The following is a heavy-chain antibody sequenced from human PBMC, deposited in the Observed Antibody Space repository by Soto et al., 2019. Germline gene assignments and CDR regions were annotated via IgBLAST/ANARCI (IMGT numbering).Heavy chain of an antibody. CDR2: ISYDGSNK. D-gene: IGHD3-16*01. CDR1: GFTFSSYT. Sequence: QVQLVESGGGVVQPGRSLRLSCAASGFTFSSYTMHWVRQAPGKGLEWVALISYDGSNKYYADSVKGRFTISRDNSKNTLYLQMSSLRAEDTTVYYCARDGGSYFDYSDGMDVWGQGTTVTVSS. V-gene: IGHV3-30-3*01. CDR3: ARDGGSYFDYSDGMDV. J-gene: IGHJ6*02.